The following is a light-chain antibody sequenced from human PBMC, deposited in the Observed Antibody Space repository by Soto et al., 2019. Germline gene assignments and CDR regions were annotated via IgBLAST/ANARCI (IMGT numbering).Light chain of an antibody. CDR2: KAS. CDR3: QHYNSYPWT. CDR1: ESIFIL. J-gene: IGKJ1*01. Sequence: DIQMTQSPSILSASVGDRFTITCRASESIFILFAFYHQKPWIAPNLLIHKASHLESGVPSRFSGSVSGTEFTLTISSLQPGDFATYYCQHYNSYPWTFGQGTKVDI. V-gene: IGKV1-5*03.